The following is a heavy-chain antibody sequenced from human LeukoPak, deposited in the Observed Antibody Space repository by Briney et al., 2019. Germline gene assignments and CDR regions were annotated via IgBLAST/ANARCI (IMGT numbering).Heavy chain of an antibody. J-gene: IGHJ4*02. Sequence: ASVKVSCKASGYTFTGYYMHWVRQAPGQGLEWMGWINPNSGGTNYAQKFQGRVTMTRDTSISTAYMELSRLRPDDTAVYYCARASRVRQQLGYWGQGTLVTVSS. D-gene: IGHD6-13*01. V-gene: IGHV1-2*02. CDR3: ARASRVRQQLGY. CDR1: GYTFTGYY. CDR2: INPNSGGT.